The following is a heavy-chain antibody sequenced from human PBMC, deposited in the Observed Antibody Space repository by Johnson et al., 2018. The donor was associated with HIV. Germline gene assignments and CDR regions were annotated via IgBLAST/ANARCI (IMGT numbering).Heavy chain of an antibody. V-gene: IGHV3-33*01. CDR3: ARERGSFEYSSSFAFDI. J-gene: IGHJ3*02. CDR2: VWYDGSNE. D-gene: IGHD6-6*01. CDR1: GFTFSNYG. Sequence: QVQLVESGGKLIQPGGSLRLSCAASGFTFSNYGMHWVRQAPGKGLDWVAVVWYDGSNEYYADSVKGRFTISRDNSKNTLYLQMNSLRAEDTALYYCARERGSFEYSSSFAFDIWGQGTMVTVSS.